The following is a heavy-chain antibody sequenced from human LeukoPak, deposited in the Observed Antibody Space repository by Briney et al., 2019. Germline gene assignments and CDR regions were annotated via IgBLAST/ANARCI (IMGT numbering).Heavy chain of an antibody. J-gene: IGHJ5*02. Sequence: PSETLSLTCAVYGGSFSGYYWSWIRQPPGKGLEWIGEINHSGSTNYNPSLKSRVTISVDTSKNQFSLKLSSVTAADTAVYYCARSSGNSHNWFDPWGQGTLVTVSS. CDR1: GGSFSGYY. CDR3: ARSSGNSHNWFDP. V-gene: IGHV4-34*01. CDR2: INHSGST. D-gene: IGHD1-26*01.